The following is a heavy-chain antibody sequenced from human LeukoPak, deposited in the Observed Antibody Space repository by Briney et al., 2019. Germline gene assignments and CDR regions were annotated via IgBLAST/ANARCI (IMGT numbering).Heavy chain of an antibody. CDR2: IDPNTGDT. J-gene: IGHJ4*02. CDR3: ARLGLHGSGTYYFFDY. Sequence: ASVKVSCKASGQSLAGYFIHWVRQAPGQGLEWVGRIDPNTGDTIYAQNFQGRVTVTSATSISTAYMELSRLTSDDTAVYFCARLGLHGSGTYYFFDYWGQGTLVTVSS. V-gene: IGHV1-2*06. CDR1: GQSLAGYF. D-gene: IGHD3-10*01.